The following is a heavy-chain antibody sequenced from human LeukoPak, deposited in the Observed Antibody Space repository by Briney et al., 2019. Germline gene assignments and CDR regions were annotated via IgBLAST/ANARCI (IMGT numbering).Heavy chain of an antibody. Sequence: PGGSLRLSCAASGFTFSSYSMNWVRQAPGKGLEWVSSISSSSSYIYYADSVKGRFTISRDNAKNSLYLQMNSLRAEDTAVYYCARDAHASGRTDQAFDPWGQGTLVTVSS. CDR2: ISSSSSYI. CDR3: ARDAHASGRTDQAFDP. D-gene: IGHD6-19*01. CDR1: GFTFSSYS. J-gene: IGHJ5*02. V-gene: IGHV3-21*01.